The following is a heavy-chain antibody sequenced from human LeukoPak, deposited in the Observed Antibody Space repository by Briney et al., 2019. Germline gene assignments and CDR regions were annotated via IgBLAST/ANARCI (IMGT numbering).Heavy chain of an antibody. V-gene: IGHV3-23*01. CDR1: GFTLSSYA. CDR3: AKAPVTTCRGAFCYPFDY. D-gene: IGHD2-15*01. Sequence: GGSLRLSCAASGFTLSSYAMSWVRQAPGKGLEWVSAISDTGNTYHADSVEGRFTISRDSSKNTLFLQMNRLRPEDAAVYYCAKAPVTTCRGAFCYPFDYWGLGTLVTVSS. CDR2: ISDTGNT. J-gene: IGHJ4*02.